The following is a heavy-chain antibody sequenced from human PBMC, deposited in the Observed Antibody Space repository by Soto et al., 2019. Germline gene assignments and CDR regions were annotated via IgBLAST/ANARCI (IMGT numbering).Heavy chain of an antibody. Sequence: EVQLVESGGGLVKPGGSLRLSCAASGFTFNNAWMSWVRQAPGKGLEWVGRIKSKTDGGTTDYAAPVKGRFSISRDDSKNTVYLQMNSLKTEDTAVYYCTTALVVPRFDPWGQGTLVTVSS. CDR2: IKSKTDGGTT. CDR3: TTALVVPRFDP. D-gene: IGHD2-2*01. V-gene: IGHV3-15*01. CDR1: GFTFNNAW. J-gene: IGHJ5*02.